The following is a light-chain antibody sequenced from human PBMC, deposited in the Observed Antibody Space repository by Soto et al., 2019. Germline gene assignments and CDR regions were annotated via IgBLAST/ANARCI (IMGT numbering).Light chain of an antibody. CDR1: QSVLYNSNNKNY. Sequence: DIVMTQSPDSLAVSLGERATINCKSSQSVLYNSNNKNYLAWYQHKPGQPPNLLIYWASTRESGVPDRFSGSGSGTDFTLTISSLQAEDVAVYYCQQYYTTPPYTFGQGTKLEIK. CDR3: QQYYTTPPYT. CDR2: WAS. V-gene: IGKV4-1*01. J-gene: IGKJ2*01.